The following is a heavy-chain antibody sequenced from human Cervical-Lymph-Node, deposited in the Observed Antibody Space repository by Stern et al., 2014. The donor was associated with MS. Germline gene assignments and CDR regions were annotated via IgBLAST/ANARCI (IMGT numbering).Heavy chain of an antibody. CDR3: ARFSG. J-gene: IGHJ4*02. Sequence: QVQLVESGAELKKPGSSVKVSCKGSGGSFSNFTISWVRQAPGQGLEWMGEIIPLFGIRTYAEKFQGRATITADESTSTAYMELRSLTSEDTAVYFCARFSGWGQGTLVTVSS. D-gene: IGHD2-8*02. CDR1: GGSFSNFT. CDR2: IIPLFGIR. V-gene: IGHV1-69*01.